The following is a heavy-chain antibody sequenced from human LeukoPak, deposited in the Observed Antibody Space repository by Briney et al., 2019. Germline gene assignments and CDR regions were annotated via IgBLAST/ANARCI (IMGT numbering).Heavy chain of an antibody. CDR2: ISSSSSYI. J-gene: IGHJ4*02. CDR3: ARDGSAKTYYDFWSGYYTDY. V-gene: IGHV3-21*01. D-gene: IGHD3-3*01. CDR1: GFTFSSYS. Sequence: GGSLRLSCAASGFTFSSYSMNWVRQAPGKGLEWVSSISSSSSYICYADSVKGRFTISRDNAKNPLYLQMNSLRAEDTAVYYCARDGSAKTYYDFWSGYYTDYWGQGTLVTVSS.